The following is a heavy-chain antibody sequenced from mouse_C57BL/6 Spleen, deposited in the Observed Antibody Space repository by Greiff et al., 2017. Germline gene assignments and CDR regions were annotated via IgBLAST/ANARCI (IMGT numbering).Heavy chain of an antibody. CDR1: GYTFTSYW. Sequence: VQLQESGTELVKPGASVKLSCKASGYTFTSYWMHWVKQRPGQGLEWIGNINPSNGGTNYNEKFKSKATLTVDKSSSTAYMQLSSLTSEDSAVYYCARTSSSGYGYAMDYWGQGTSVTVSS. CDR2: INPSNGGT. V-gene: IGHV1-53*01. J-gene: IGHJ4*01. D-gene: IGHD3-2*02. CDR3: ARTSSSGYGYAMDY.